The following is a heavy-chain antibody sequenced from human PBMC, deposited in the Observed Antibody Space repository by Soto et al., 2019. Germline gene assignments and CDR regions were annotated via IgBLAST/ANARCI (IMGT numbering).Heavy chain of an antibody. V-gene: IGHV1-69*01. CDR2: IIPIFGTA. Sequence: QVQLVQSGAEVKKPGSSVKVSCKASGVTFSSYAISWVRQAPGQGLEWMGGIIPIFGTANYAQKFQGRVTITADESTSTAYMELSSLRSEDTAVYYCARAYGDYVDYYYYYGMDVWGQGTTVTVSS. CDR3: ARAYGDYVDYYYYYGMDV. D-gene: IGHD4-17*01. CDR1: GVTFSSYA. J-gene: IGHJ6*02.